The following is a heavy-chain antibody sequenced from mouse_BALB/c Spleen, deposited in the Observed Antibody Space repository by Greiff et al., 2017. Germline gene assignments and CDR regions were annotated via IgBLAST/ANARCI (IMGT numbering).Heavy chain of an antibody. Sequence: QVQLQQPGAELVRPGASVKLSCKASGYTFTSYWINWVKQRPGQGLEWIGNIYPSDSYTNYNQKFKDKATLTVDKSSSTAYMQLSSPTSEDSAVYYCTRGALLTWFAYWGQGTLVTVSA. D-gene: IGHD1-2*01. CDR1: GYTFTSYW. V-gene: IGHV1-69*02. CDR2: IYPSDSYT. J-gene: IGHJ3*01. CDR3: TRGALLTWFAY.